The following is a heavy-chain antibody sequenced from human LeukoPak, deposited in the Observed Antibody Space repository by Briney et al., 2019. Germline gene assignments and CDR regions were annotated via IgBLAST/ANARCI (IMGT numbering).Heavy chain of an antibody. Sequence: PGGSLRLSCAASGFTFSSYGMHWLRQAPGKGLEWVAVISYDGSNKYYADSVKGRFTISRDNSKNTLYLQMNSLRAEDTAVYYCVKVPWFGELFPLDYWGQGTLSPSPQ. CDR2: ISYDGSNK. CDR3: VKVPWFGELFPLDY. V-gene: IGHV3-30*18. J-gene: IGHJ4*02. CDR1: GFTFSSYG. D-gene: IGHD3-10*01.